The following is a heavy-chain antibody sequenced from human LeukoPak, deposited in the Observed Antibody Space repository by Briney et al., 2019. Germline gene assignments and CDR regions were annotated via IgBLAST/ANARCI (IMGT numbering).Heavy chain of an antibody. J-gene: IGHJ4*02. V-gene: IGHV3-23*01. D-gene: IGHD3-3*01. CDR2: ISGSGGST. CDR3: ARGENEWLLVRFSDY. CDR1: GFTFSSYA. Sequence: GGSLRLSCAASGFTFSSYAMSRVRQAPGKGLEWVSAISGSGGSTYYADSVKGRFTISRDNAKNSLYLQMDSLRAEDTAVYYCARGENEWLLVRFSDYWGQGTLVTVSS.